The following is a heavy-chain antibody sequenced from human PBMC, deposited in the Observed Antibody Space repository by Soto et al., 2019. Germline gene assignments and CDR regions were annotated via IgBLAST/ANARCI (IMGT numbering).Heavy chain of an antibody. CDR3: AKGPPIYYDILTGPPENYFDY. CDR1: GFIFSNYG. D-gene: IGHD3-9*01. CDR2: ISGSGGST. V-gene: IGHV3-23*01. Sequence: PGGSLRLSCAASGFIFSNYGMSWVRQAPGKGLEWVSAISGSGGSTYYADSVKGRFTISRDNSKNTLYLQMNSLRAEDTAVYYCAKGPPIYYDILTGPPENYFDYWGQGTLLTVSS. J-gene: IGHJ4*02.